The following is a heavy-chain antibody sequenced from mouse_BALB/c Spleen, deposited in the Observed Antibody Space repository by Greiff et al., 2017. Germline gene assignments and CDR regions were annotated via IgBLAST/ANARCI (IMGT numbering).Heavy chain of an antibody. CDR3: ARDITTGYFDY. CDR2: ISSGGSYT. Sequence: VQRVESGGGLVKPGGSLKLSCAASGFTFSSYAMSWVRQSPEKRLEWVAEISSGGSYTYYPDTVTGRFTISRDNAKNTLYLEMSSLRSEDTAMYYCARDITTGYFDYWGQGTTLTVSS. D-gene: IGHD1-1*01. CDR1: GFTFSSYA. V-gene: IGHV5-9-4*01. J-gene: IGHJ2*01.